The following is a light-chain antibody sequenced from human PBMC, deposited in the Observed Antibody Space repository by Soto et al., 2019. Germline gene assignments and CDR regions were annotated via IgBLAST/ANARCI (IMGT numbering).Light chain of an antibody. J-gene: IGKJ1*01. V-gene: IGKV4-1*01. CDR3: EQYYNSPWT. CDR2: WAS. CDR1: QRVFYSSNNKNY. Sequence: DIVMTQSPDSLAVSLGERATINCKPSQRVFYSSNNKNYLAWYQQRPGQPPKLIIFWASSRESGVPDRFSVSGSGTDFTLTISSLRAEDVAVYYCEQYYNSPWTFGQGTKVEI.